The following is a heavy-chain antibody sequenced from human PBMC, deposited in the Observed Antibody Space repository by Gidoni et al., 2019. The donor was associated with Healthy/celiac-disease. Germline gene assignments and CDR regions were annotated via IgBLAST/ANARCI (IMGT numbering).Heavy chain of an antibody. V-gene: IGHV4-34*01. CDR1: GGSFSGYY. CDR2: INRSGST. CDR3: ARDSNYYDY. Sequence: QVQLQQWGAGLLKPTETLSLTCAFYGGSFSGYYWSWIRQPPGKGLEWIGEINRSGSTNYNPSLKSRVTISVDTSKNQFSLKLSSVTAADTAVYYCARDSNYYDYWGQGTLVTVSS. J-gene: IGHJ4*02.